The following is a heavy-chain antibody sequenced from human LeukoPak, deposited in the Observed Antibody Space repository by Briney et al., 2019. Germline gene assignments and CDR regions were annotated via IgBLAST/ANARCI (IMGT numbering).Heavy chain of an antibody. D-gene: IGHD3-16*01. CDR2: INSDGSST. J-gene: IGHJ3*02. Sequence: GGSLRLSCAASGFTFSSYWMHWVRQAPGKGLVWVSRINSDGSSTSYADSVKGRFTISRDNAKNTLYLQMNSLKTEDTAMYYCVKDGGSDGHDALDIWGQGTMVTVSS. CDR1: GFTFSSYW. CDR3: VKDGGSDGHDALDI. V-gene: IGHV3-74*01.